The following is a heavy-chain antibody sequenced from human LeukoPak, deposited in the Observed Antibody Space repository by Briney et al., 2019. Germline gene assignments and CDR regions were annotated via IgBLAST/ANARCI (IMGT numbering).Heavy chain of an antibody. CDR1: GFTFSDYH. CDR2: LTDSSGFT. V-gene: IGHV3-11*03. J-gene: IGHJ6*02. CDR3: GGVLAADRRAEGV. Sequence: GSLRLSCVATGFTFSDYHTIWLRQAPGKGLEWLSYLTDSSGFTNYADSVKGRFTISRDNAKNSLYLQMNSLRADDTAVYYWGGVLAADRRAEGVWGQG. D-gene: IGHD6-25*01.